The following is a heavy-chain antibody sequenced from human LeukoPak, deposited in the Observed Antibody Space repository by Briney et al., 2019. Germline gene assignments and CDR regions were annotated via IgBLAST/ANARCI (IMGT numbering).Heavy chain of an antibody. CDR3: ARDPGTGYSYGRTDDY. J-gene: IGHJ4*02. CDR2: ISSSSSYI. D-gene: IGHD5-18*01. CDR1: GFTFSSYS. Sequence: GGSLRLSCAASGFTFSSYSMNWVRQAPGKGLEWVSSISSSSSYIYYADSVKGRFTISRDNAKNSLYLQMNSLRAEDTAVYYCARDPGTGYSYGRTDDYWGQGTLVTVSS. V-gene: IGHV3-21*01.